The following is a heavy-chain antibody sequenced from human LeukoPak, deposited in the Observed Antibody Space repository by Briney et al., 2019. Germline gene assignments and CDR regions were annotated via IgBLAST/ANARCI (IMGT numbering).Heavy chain of an antibody. CDR2: INHRRST. CDR3: AANSADYNTLGSSYKV. D-gene: IGHD3-10*01. J-gene: IGHJ4*02. CDR1: GGSFSGYY. Sequence: SETLSLTCAVYGGSFSGYYWTWIRQPPGKGLEWIGEINHRRSTKYSPSLKSRVTISVDTSKNEFSLKLSSVTAADTAVYYFAANSADYNTLGSSYKVWGQGTLVTVSS. V-gene: IGHV4-34*01.